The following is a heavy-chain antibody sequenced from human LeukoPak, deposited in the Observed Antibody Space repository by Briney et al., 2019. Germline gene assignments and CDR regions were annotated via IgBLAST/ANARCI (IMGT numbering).Heavy chain of an antibody. CDR1: GGSISSYY. Sequence: PSETLSLTCTVSGGSISSYYWSWIRQPPGKGLEWIGYIYYSGSTNYNPSLKSRVTISVDTSKNQFSLKLSSVTAADTAVYYCARGESDSSSWYGGGNWFDPWGQGTLVTVSS. CDR3: ARGESDSSSWYGGGNWFDP. D-gene: IGHD6-13*01. J-gene: IGHJ5*02. CDR2: IYYSGST. V-gene: IGHV4-59*01.